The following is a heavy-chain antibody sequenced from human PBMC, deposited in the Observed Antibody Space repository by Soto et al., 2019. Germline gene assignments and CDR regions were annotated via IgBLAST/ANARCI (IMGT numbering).Heavy chain of an antibody. J-gene: IGHJ4*02. V-gene: IGHV3-30-3*01. Sequence: GGSLRLSCAASGFTFSSYAMHWVRQAPGKGLEWVAVISYDGSNKYYADSVKGRFTISRDNSKNTLYLQMNSLRAEDTAVYYCARDFAMAERAFDYWGQGTLVTVSS. CDR2: ISYDGSNK. CDR1: GFTFSSYA. CDR3: ARDFAMAERAFDY. D-gene: IGHD5-18*01.